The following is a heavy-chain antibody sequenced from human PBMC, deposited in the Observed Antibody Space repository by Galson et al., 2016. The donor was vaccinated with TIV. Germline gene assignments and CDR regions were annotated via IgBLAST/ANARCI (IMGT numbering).Heavy chain of an antibody. V-gene: IGHV2-70*01. CDR3: ARTRTTIGDAFDI. CDR1: GFSLPTGGMS. D-gene: IGHD1-7*01. CDR2: IDWNDDK. J-gene: IGHJ3*02. Sequence: PALVKPTQTLILTCTFSGFSLPTGGMSVSWIRQPPGKALEWLALIDWNDDKYYSTSLKTRLTISKDTSKNQVVLTMTNMDPVDTATYYCARTRTTIGDAFDIWGQGTMVTVSS.